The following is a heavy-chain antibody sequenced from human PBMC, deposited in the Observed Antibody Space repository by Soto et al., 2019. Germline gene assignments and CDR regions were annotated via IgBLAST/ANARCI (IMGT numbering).Heavy chain of an antibody. CDR1: GFTFSSYS. D-gene: IGHD2-2*01. CDR3: ARDFPDCSSTSCSNVRGNDAFDI. J-gene: IGHJ3*02. CDR2: ISSSSSTI. V-gene: IGHV3-48*01. Sequence: EVQLVESGGGLVQHGGSLRLSCAASGFTFSSYSMNWVRQAPGKGLEWVSYISSSSSTIYYADSVKGRFTISRDNAKNSLYLQMNSLRAEDTAVYYCARDFPDCSSTSCSNVRGNDAFDIWGQGTMVTVSS.